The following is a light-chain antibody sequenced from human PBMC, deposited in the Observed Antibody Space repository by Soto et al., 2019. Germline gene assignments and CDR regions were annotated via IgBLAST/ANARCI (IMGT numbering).Light chain of an antibody. V-gene: IGKV3-15*01. Sequence: EVVMTQSPATLSVSPGERVTLSCRASESVHRNLAWYQQKPGQVPSLLIYYASTRATSVPDRFTGSGSGTECTLTISCLESEDFVVYHCQHYSNWPPTFGPGTKVQIK. J-gene: IGKJ3*01. CDR2: YAS. CDR3: QHYSNWPPT. CDR1: ESVHRN.